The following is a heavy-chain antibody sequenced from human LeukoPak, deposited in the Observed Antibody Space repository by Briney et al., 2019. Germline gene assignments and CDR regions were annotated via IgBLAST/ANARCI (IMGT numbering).Heavy chain of an antibody. CDR1: GYTFTSYD. V-gene: IGHV1-8*01. CDR3: ARGEFGYFDWLLSNYYGMDV. J-gene: IGHJ6*04. CDR2: MNPNSGNT. D-gene: IGHD3-9*01. Sequence: GASVKVSCKASGYTFTSYDINWVRQATGQGLEWMGWMNPNSGNTGYAQKFQGRVTMTRNTSISTAYMELSSLRSEDTAVYYCARGEFGYFDWLLSNYYGMDVWGKGTTVTVSS.